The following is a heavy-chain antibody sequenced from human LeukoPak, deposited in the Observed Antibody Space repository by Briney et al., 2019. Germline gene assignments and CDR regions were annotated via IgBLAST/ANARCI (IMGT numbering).Heavy chain of an antibody. D-gene: IGHD2-15*01. J-gene: IGHJ3*02. V-gene: IGHV5-51*01. Sequence: GESLKISCKGSGYSFTTYWIGWVRQLPGKGLEWMGIIYPGDSDNRYSSSFQGQVSMSADKSISTAYLQWSSLKASDTAMYYCARHEGYYALGDIWGQGTMVTVSS. CDR1: GYSFTTYW. CDR3: ARHEGYYALGDI. CDR2: IYPGDSDN.